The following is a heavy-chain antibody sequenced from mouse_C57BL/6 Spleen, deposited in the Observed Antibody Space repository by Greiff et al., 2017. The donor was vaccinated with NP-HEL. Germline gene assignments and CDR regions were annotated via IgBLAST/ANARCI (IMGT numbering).Heavy chain of an antibody. Sequence: VKLMESGPGLVAPSQSLSITCTVSGFSLTSYGVHWVRQPPGQGLAWLVVIWSDGSTTYNSALKSRLSISKDNSKSQVFLKMNRLQTEDTAMYYCARDRGYAMDYWGQGTSVTAAS. CDR1: GFSLTSYG. V-gene: IGHV2-6*03. CDR3: ARDRGYAMDY. CDR2: IWSDGST. D-gene: IGHD2-14*01. J-gene: IGHJ4*01.